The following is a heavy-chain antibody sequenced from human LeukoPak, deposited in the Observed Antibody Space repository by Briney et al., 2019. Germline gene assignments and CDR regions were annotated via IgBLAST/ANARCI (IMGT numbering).Heavy chain of an antibody. CDR3: ARGDPYCGGDCPGAFDI. Sequence: SETLSLTCAVYGGPFSGYYWSWIRQPPGKGLEWIGEINHSGSTNYNPSLKSRVTISVDTSKNQLSLKLSSVTAADTAVYYCARGDPYCGGDCPGAFDIWGQGTMVTVSS. J-gene: IGHJ3*02. CDR2: INHSGST. CDR1: GGPFSGYY. V-gene: IGHV4-34*01. D-gene: IGHD2-21*02.